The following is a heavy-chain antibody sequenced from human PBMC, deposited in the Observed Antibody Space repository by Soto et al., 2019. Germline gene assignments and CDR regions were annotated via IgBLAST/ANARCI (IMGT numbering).Heavy chain of an antibody. V-gene: IGHV4-38-2*02. Sequence: NPSETLSLTCAVSGYSISSGYYWGWIRQPPGKGLEWIGSIYHSGSTYYNPSLKSRVTISVDTSKNQFSLKLSSVTAADTAVYYCARESAAPGDYYYYGMDVWGQGTTVTVSS. CDR2: IYHSGST. CDR3: ARESAAPGDYYYYGMDV. CDR1: GYSISSGYY. J-gene: IGHJ6*02. D-gene: IGHD6-6*01.